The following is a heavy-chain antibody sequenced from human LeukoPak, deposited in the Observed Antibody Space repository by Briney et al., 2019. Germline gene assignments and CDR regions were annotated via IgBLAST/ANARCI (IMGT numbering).Heavy chain of an antibody. J-gene: IGHJ6*04. CDR3: GGGGVVVPAAMVRYYYYGMDV. CDR2: ISYDGSNK. Sequence: GRSLRLSCAASGFTFSSYGMHWVRQAPGKGLEWVAVISYDGSNKYYADSVKGRFTISRDNSKNTLYLQMNSLRAEDTAVYYWGGGGVVVPAAMVRYYYYGMDVWGKGTTVTVSS. V-gene: IGHV3-30*03. CDR1: GFTFSSYG. D-gene: IGHD2-2*01.